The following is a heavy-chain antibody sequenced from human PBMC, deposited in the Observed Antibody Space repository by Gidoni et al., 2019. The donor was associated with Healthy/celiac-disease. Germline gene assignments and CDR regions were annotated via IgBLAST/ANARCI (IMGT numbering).Heavy chain of an antibody. D-gene: IGHD6-13*01. CDR2: IYSRGST. V-gene: IGHV4-39*01. Sequence: QLQLPESGPGLVQPSETLSLTCTVSGGSLSSSSYYWGWIRQPPGKGLEWIGSIYSRGSTYYNPALKSRVTIYVDTSKNQFSLKRSSVTAADTAVYYWASGGAAAGTVTSTQFDPWGQGTLVTVSS. J-gene: IGHJ5*02. CDR1: GGSLSSSSYY. CDR3: ASGGAAAGTVTSTQFDP.